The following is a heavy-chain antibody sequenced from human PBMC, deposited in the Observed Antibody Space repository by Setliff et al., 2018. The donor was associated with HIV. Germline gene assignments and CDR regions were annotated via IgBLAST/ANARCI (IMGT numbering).Heavy chain of an antibody. CDR3: ARDRIEVVVDGPHDVFDV. CDR2: IHTSGST. D-gene: IGHD2-15*01. Sequence: PSETLSLTCTVSGDSIGYYYWSWIRQPAGRGLEWMGRIHTSGSTNYNPSLTSRVTLSVDTSKNQFFLKLTSLSAADTAVYYCARDRIEVVVDGPHDVFDVLGRGTTVTVSS. J-gene: IGHJ3*01. V-gene: IGHV4-4*07. CDR1: GDSIGYYY.